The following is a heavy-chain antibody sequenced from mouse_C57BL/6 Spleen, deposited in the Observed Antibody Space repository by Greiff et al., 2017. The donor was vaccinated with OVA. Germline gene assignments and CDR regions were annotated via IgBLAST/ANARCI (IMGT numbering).Heavy chain of an antibody. CDR3: ARRAGDYYFDY. V-gene: IGHV8-12*01. CDR2: IYWDDAK. J-gene: IGHJ2*01. D-gene: IGHD4-1*01. CDR1: GFSLSTSGMG. Sequence: QVTLKECGPGILQSSQTLSLTCSFSGFSLSTSGMGVSWIRQPSGKGLEWLAHIYWDDAKRYNPSLKRRLTISKDTSRNQVFLKITSVDTADTATYYCARRAGDYYFDYWGQGTTLTVSS.